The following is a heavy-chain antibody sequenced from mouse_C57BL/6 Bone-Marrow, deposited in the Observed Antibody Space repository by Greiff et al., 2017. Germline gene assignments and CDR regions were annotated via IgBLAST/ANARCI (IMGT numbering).Heavy chain of an antibody. V-gene: IGHV1-26*01. CDR2: INPNNGGT. CDR3: ARTLWLRDWYFDV. D-gene: IGHD2-2*01. J-gene: IGHJ1*03. CDR1: GYTFTDYY. Sequence: EVQLQQSGPELVKPGASVKISCKASGYTFTDYYMNWVKQSHGKSLEWIGDINPNNGGTSYNQKFKGKATLTVDKSSSTAYMELRSLTSEDSAVYYCARTLWLRDWYFDVWGTGTTVTVSS.